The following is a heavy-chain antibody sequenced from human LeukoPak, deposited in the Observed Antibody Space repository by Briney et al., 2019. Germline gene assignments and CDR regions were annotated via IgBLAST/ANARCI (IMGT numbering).Heavy chain of an antibody. J-gene: IGHJ4*02. Sequence: SETLSLTCTVSGGSISSSSYYWGWIRQPPGKGLEWIGSIYYSGSTYYNPSLKSRVTISVDTSKNQFSLKLSPVTAADTAVYYCAATIFGVVHIPYWGQGTLVTVSS. V-gene: IGHV4-39*01. CDR2: IYYSGST. CDR1: GGSISSSSYY. D-gene: IGHD3-3*01. CDR3: AATIFGVVHIPY.